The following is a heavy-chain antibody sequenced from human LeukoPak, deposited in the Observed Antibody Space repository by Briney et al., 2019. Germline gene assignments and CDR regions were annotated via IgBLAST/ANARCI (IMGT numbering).Heavy chain of an antibody. CDR2: ISSSSSTI. J-gene: IGHJ3*02. Sequence: GGSLRLSCAASGFTFSSYSMNWVRQAPRKGLEWVSYISSSSSTIYYADSVKGRFTISRDNAKNSLYLQMNSLRAEDTALYYCARDERLARAGDAFDIWGQGTMVTVSS. CDR1: GFTFSSYS. CDR3: ARDERLARAGDAFDI. V-gene: IGHV3-48*04. D-gene: IGHD6-25*01.